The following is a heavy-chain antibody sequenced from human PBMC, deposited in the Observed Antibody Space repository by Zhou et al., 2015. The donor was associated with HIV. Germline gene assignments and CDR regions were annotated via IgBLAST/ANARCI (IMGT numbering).Heavy chain of an antibody. V-gene: IGHV3-11*01. Sequence: QVKLVESGAGLVRLGGSLKLSCGASGFRFSEYGMSWVRQPPGEGLEWLSHINENGTVTYIADSLRGRLTISRDNTESFVFLQINRVTVDDTAVYFCVREGGLRTLWLEGFDFWGPGSPVIVSS. D-gene: IGHD3-10*01. CDR1: GFRFSEYG. CDR3: VREGGLRTLWLEGFDF. J-gene: IGHJ4*02. CDR2: INENGTVT.